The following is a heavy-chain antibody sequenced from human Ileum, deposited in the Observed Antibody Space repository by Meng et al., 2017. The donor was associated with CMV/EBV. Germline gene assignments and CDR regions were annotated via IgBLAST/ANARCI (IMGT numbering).Heavy chain of an antibody. CDR2: IHYSGST. Sequence: GVSVSNYWWSWIRQSPGKGLEWIGYIHYSGSTNQNPSLRSRVIMSVDTSKNQFSLKLSSVTAADTAVYYCVRDSYHYGSSTYNWFDPWGQGTLVTVSS. CDR3: VRDSYHYGSSTYNWFDP. J-gene: IGHJ5*02. V-gene: IGHV4-59*02. CDR1: GVSVSNYW. D-gene: IGHD3-10*01.